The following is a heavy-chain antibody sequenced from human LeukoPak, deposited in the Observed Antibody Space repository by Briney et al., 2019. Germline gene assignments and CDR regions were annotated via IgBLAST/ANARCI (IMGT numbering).Heavy chain of an antibody. CDR2: ITDSGGTT. D-gene: IGHD6-19*01. V-gene: IGHV3-23*01. Sequence: PGGSLRLSCAASGFTFTTYAMSWVRQAPGKGLEWVSTITDSGGTTFYADSVKGRFTISRDNFKNTVYLQMNSLRAEDTAVYYCAKDRISSGWYQKTDFDYWGQGTLVTVSS. CDR1: GFTFTTYA. J-gene: IGHJ4*02. CDR3: AKDRISSGWYQKTDFDY.